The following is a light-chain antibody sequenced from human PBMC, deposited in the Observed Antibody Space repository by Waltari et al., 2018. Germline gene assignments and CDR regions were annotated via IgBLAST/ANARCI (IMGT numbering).Light chain of an antibody. Sequence: QLVLTQSPSASASLGASVRLTCTLDIGHSSTIISYPQKQPEKGPRYLMKVNSDGSHSKGDDIPDRFSGSGSGAERYLTISSVQSEDEADYYCQSGGHGTWVFGGGTKLTVL. CDR1: IGHSSTI. CDR3: QSGGHGTWV. CDR2: VNSDGSH. J-gene: IGLJ3*02. V-gene: IGLV4-69*01.